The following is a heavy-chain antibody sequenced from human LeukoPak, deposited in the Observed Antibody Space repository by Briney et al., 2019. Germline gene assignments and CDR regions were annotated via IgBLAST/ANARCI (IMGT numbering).Heavy chain of an antibody. CDR2: IYHSGST. CDR1: GYSTSSGYY. CDR3: AREGGSYFDY. Sequence: SETLSLTCAVSGYSTSSGYYWGWIRQPPGKGLEWIGSIYHSGSTYYNPSLKSRVTISVDTSKNQFSLKLSSVTAADTAVYYCAREGGSYFDYWGQGTLVTVSS. D-gene: IGHD3-16*01. J-gene: IGHJ4*02. V-gene: IGHV4-38-2*02.